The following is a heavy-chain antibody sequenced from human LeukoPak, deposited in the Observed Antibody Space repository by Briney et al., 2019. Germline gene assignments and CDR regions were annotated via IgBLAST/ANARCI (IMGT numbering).Heavy chain of an antibody. CDR1: GGSISSGSYY. D-gene: IGHD5-24*01. J-gene: IGHJ5*02. V-gene: IGHV4-61*02. CDR2: IYTSGST. CDR3: ARGWDWFDP. Sequence: IPSETLSLTCTVSGGSISSGSYYWSWIRQPAGKGLEWIGRIYTSGSTNYNPSLKSRVTISVDTSKNQFSLKLSSVTAADTAVYYCARGWDWFDPWGQGTLVTVSS.